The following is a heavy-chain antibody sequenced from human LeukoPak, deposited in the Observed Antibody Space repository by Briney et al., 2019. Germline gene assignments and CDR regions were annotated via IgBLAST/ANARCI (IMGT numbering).Heavy chain of an antibody. CDR3: ARAHWWAFDY. D-gene: IGHD2-15*01. Sequence: SETLSLTCAVSGGSISSGGYSWSWIRQPPGTGLEWIGYIYHSGSTYYNPSLKSRVTISVDRSKNQFSLKLSSVTAADTAVYYCARAHWWAFDYWGQGTLVTVSS. CDR1: GGSISSGGYS. J-gene: IGHJ4*02. CDR2: IYHSGST. V-gene: IGHV4-30-2*01.